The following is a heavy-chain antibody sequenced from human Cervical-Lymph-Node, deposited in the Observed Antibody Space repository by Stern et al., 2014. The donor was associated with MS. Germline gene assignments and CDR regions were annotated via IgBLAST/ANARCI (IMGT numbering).Heavy chain of an antibody. CDR3: ARRSAVEPYWYFDL. J-gene: IGHJ2*01. CDR2: IYPGDSDT. CDR1: GYTFTSYW. Sequence: DQLVQSGAEMKKPGESLKISCKGSGYTFTSYWIAWVRQMPGKGLEWMGTIYPGDSDTRYSPSFQGQVTISADKSISIAYLQWSSLKASDTAIYYCARRSAVEPYWYFDLWGRGTLVTVSS. D-gene: IGHD6-13*01. V-gene: IGHV5-51*03.